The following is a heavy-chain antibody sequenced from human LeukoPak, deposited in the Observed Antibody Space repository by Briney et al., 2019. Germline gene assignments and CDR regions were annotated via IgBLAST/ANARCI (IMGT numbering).Heavy chain of an antibody. CDR1: GFTFSSYW. CDR2: IKQDGSEK. CDR3: ARDHLVVVAATLYYYYYYGMDV. J-gene: IGHJ6*02. Sequence: PGGSLRLSCAASGFTFSSYWMSWVRQAPGKGLEWVANIKQDGSEKYYVDSVKGRFTISRDNAKNSLSLQMNSLRAEDTAVYYCARDHLVVVAATLYYYYYYGMDVWGQGTTVTVSS. D-gene: IGHD2-15*01. V-gene: IGHV3-7*01.